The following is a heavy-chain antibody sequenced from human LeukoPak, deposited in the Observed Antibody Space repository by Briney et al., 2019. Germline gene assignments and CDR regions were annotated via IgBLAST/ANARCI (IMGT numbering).Heavy chain of an antibody. CDR1: GFTFSSYA. V-gene: IGHV3-30-3*01. CDR2: ISYDGSNK. CDR3: AKEVYYSPGSNWFDP. Sequence: GRSLRLSCAASGFTFSSYAMHWVRQAPGKGLEWVAVISYDGSNKYYADPVKGRFTISRDNSKTTPYLQMNSLRAEDTAVYYCAKEVYYSPGSNWFDPWGHGTLVTVSS. D-gene: IGHD3-22*01. J-gene: IGHJ5*02.